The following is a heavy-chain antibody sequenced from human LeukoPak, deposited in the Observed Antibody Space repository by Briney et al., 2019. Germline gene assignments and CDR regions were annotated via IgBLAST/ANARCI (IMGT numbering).Heavy chain of an antibody. CDR2: INHSGST. V-gene: IGHV4-34*01. J-gene: IGHJ4*02. Sequence: PSETLSLTCAVYGGSFSGYYWSWIRQPPGKGLEWIGEINHSGSTNYNPSLKSRVTISVDTSKNQFSLKLSSVTAADTAVYYCARRRGSVGCSSTSCQPRFDYWGQGTLVTVSS. CDR1: GGSFSGYY. CDR3: ARRRGSVGCSSTSCQPRFDY. D-gene: IGHD2-2*01.